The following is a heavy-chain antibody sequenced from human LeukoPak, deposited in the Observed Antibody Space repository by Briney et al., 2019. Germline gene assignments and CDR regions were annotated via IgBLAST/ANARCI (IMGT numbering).Heavy chain of an antibody. CDR1: GDSFSNFW. V-gene: IGHV5-51*01. CDR2: IYPGDSDT. CDR3: GRRVAAVGFNYYGLDV. Sequence: GESLKISCKGSGDSFSNFWIGWVRQMPGKGLGWMGIIYPGDSDTRYSPSFQGQVTISVDKSNSTAYLQWSSLEASDTAIYYCGRRVAAVGFNYYGLDVWGQGTTVTVSS. J-gene: IGHJ6*02. D-gene: IGHD6-13*01.